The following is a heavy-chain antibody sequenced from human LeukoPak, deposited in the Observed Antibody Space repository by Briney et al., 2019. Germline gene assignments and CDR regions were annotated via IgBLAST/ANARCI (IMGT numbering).Heavy chain of an antibody. CDR2: INHSGST. CDR3: ARHDYYGSGSYDWFDP. D-gene: IGHD3-10*01. CDR1: GGSFSGYY. V-gene: IGHV4-34*01. Sequence: SETLSLTCAVYGGSFSGYYWSWIRQPPGKGLEWIGEINHSGSTNYNPSLKSRVTISVDTSKNQFSLKLSSVTAADTAVYYCARHDYYGSGSYDWFDPWGQGTLVTVSS. J-gene: IGHJ5*02.